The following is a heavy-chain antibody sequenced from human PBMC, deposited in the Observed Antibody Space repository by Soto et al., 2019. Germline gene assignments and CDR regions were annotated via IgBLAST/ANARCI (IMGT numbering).Heavy chain of an antibody. D-gene: IGHD6-19*01. CDR1: GATFNFYA. V-gene: IGHV1-69*01. J-gene: IGHJ4*01. CDR2: VVPHSGTA. CDR3: ARHPGQWLYYFDY. Sequence: QGQLVQSGAAVKKPGSSVRVSCKSSGATFNFYAISWVRQAPGEGLEWMGGVVPHSGTATYARKFQGRLTVTADESSSTAYMDLSSLTSEDTAIYYCARHPGQWLYYFDYWGQGTLVTVSS.